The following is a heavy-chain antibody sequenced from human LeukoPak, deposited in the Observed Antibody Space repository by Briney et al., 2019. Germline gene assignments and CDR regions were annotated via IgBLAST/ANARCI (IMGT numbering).Heavy chain of an antibody. CDR3: ARVDGSGSR. V-gene: IGHV3-72*01. Sequence: GGSLRLSCAASGFTFSNHCMDWVRQAPGKGLEWVARTRNKANNYTTEYAASVKSRFTISRDDSKTSMYLQMYILKTEDTAVYYCARVDGSGSRGGQGTLVTVSS. CDR1: GFTFSNHC. J-gene: IGHJ4*02. D-gene: IGHD3-10*01. CDR2: TRNKANNYTT.